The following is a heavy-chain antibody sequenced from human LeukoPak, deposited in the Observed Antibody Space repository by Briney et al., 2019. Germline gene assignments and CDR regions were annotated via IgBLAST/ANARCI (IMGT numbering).Heavy chain of an antibody. CDR1: GFTFSSYA. CDR3: AKDTSGSTSYSYHYGMDV. Sequence: GRSLRLSCVTSGFTFSSYAMSWVSQAPGKGLEWVSVISGSGGTTYYADSVKGRFTISRDNSKSTLYLQMNSLRAEDTAVYYCAKDTSGSTSYSYHYGMDVWGQGTTVTVSS. V-gene: IGHV3-23*01. D-gene: IGHD1-26*01. CDR2: ISGSGGTT. J-gene: IGHJ6*02.